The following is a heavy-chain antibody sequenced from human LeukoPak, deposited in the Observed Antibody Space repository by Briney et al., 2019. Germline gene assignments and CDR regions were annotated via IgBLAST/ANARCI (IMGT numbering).Heavy chain of an antibody. D-gene: IGHD3-10*01. J-gene: IGHJ5*02. V-gene: IGHV3-49*03. CDR1: GFTFSSYW. CDR2: IRSKAYGGTT. Sequence: GGSLRLSCAVSGFTFSSYWMSWFRQAPGKGLEWVGFIRSKAYGGTTEYAASVKGRFTISRDDSKSIAYVQMNSLKTEDTAVYYCTSQKDYYGSGSYWTFDPWGQGTLVTVSS. CDR3: TSQKDYYGSGSYWTFDP.